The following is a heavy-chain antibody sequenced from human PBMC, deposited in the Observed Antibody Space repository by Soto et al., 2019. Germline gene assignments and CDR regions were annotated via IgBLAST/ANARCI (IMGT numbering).Heavy chain of an antibody. D-gene: IGHD2-21*01. J-gene: IGHJ5*02. V-gene: IGHV1-18*01. CDR1: GYTFSRYG. Sequence: GASVKVSCKASGYTFSRYGIMWVRQAPGQGLEWMGWISAYNGNTNSAEKLRGRLTMTTDASTTTAYMELRSLRSDDTAIYYCARDQGFRVVLNSNRFDPWGQGTLVTVSS. CDR3: ARDQGFRVVLNSNRFDP. CDR2: ISAYNGNT.